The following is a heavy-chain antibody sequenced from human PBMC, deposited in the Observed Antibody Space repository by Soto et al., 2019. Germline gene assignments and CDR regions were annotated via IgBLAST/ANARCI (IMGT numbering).Heavy chain of an antibody. CDR1: AYTFSSYG. J-gene: IGHJ6*02. CDR2: ISPYNDDT. V-gene: IGHV1-18*01. D-gene: IGHD3-22*01. CDR3: ARGGYYDSSGSRNYHYYGLHV. Sequence: ASVKVSCKASAYTFSSYGISWVRQAPGQGLEWLGWISPYNDDTKYAQKLQGRVTMTTDTSTRTAYMNLRGLRSDDTAVYYCARGGYYDSSGSRNYHYYGLHVWGQGTTVTVSS.